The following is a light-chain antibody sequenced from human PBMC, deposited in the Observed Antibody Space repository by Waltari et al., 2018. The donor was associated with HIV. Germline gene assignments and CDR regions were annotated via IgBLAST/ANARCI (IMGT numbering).Light chain of an antibody. Sequence: QSVLTQPPSVSAAPGQKVTSSCSGSSSNLWRNYVSWYQQLPGAAPKLLIYYNNKLPSGIPDRFSGSKSGTSATLDITGLQTGDEADYYCGTWDSSLGGWVFGGGTKLAVL. CDR1: SSNLWRNY. J-gene: IGLJ3*02. CDR2: YNN. V-gene: IGLV1-51*01. CDR3: GTWDSSLGGWV.